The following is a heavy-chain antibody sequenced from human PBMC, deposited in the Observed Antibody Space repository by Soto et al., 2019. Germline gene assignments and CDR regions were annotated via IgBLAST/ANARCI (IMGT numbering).Heavy chain of an antibody. V-gene: IGHV3-23*01. D-gene: IGHD2-2*01. J-gene: IGHJ4*02. CDR3: VKGVQLLSH. CDR1: GFTFSSYA. Sequence: HPGGSLRLSCAASGFTFSSYAMSWVRQAPGKGLEWVSTIGSSGTYYADSVKGRFTISRDNSKNTLYLQMNSLRVEDTALYYCVKGVQLLSHWGQGTLVTVSS. CDR2: IGSSGT.